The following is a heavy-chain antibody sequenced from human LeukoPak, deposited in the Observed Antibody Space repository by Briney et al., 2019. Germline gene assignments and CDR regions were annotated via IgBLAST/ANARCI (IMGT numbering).Heavy chain of an antibody. Sequence: SETLSLTCTVSGGSISSYYWSWIRQPAGKGLEWIGRIYTSGSTNYNPSLKSRVTMSVDTSKNQFSLKLSSVTAADTAVYYCARESVTTSYYYYMDVWGKGTTVTISS. CDR1: GGSISSYY. J-gene: IGHJ6*03. CDR3: ARESVTTSYYYYMDV. V-gene: IGHV4-4*07. CDR2: IYTSGST. D-gene: IGHD4-17*01.